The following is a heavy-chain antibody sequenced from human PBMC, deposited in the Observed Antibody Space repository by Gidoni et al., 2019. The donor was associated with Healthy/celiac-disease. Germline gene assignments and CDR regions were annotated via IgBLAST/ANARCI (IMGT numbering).Heavy chain of an antibody. V-gene: IGHV4-34*01. Sequence: QVQLQQWGAGLLKPSETLSLPCAVHGGSFSGYYWSWIRQPPGKGLEWIGEINHSGSTNYNPSLKSRVTISVDTSKNQFSLKLSSVTAADTAVYYCARGRYYDSSGYYYFDYWGQGTLVTVSS. CDR2: INHSGST. J-gene: IGHJ4*02. D-gene: IGHD3-22*01. CDR3: ARGRYYDSSGYYYFDY. CDR1: GGSFSGYY.